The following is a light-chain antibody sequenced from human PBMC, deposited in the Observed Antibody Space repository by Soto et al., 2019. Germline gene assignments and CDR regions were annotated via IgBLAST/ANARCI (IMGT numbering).Light chain of an antibody. CDR1: SSDVGGFNY. CDR3: CSYAGSYTYVV. J-gene: IGLJ2*01. Sequence: QSALTQPASVSGSPGQSITISCTGSSSDVGGFNYVSWYQQHPGNAPKLLIYEVSNRPSGVSGRFSASKSGNTASLTISGLQAEDEADYYCCSYAGSYTYVVFGGGTKLTVL. CDR2: EVS. V-gene: IGLV2-14*03.